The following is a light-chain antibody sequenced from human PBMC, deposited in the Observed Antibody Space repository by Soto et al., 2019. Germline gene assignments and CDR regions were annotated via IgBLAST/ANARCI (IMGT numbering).Light chain of an antibody. CDR1: QSVSSN. Sequence: EIVMTQSPATLSVSPGERATLSCRASQSVSSNLAGYQQKPGQAPRLLIYGASTRATGIPARFSGSGSGTEFTLTISSLQSEDFAVYYCQQYNNWPPMYTFGQGTKLEIK. J-gene: IGKJ2*01. V-gene: IGKV3-15*01. CDR2: GAS. CDR3: QQYNNWPPMYT.